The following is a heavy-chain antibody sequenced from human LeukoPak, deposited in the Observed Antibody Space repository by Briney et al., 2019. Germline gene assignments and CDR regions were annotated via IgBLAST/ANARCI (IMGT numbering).Heavy chain of an antibody. CDR3: ARRWLQFRGLAPFDY. V-gene: IGHV4-34*01. J-gene: IGHJ4*02. D-gene: IGHD5-24*01. CDR2: INHSGST. Sequence: SETLSLTCAVYGGSFSGYYWSWIRQPPGKGLEWIGEINHSGSTNYNPSLKSRVTISVDTSKNQFSLKLSSVTAADTAVYYCARRWLQFRGLAPFDYWGQRTLVTVSS. CDR1: GGSFSGYY.